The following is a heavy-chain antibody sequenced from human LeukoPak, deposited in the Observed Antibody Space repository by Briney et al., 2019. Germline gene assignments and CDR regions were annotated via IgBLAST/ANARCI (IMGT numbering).Heavy chain of an antibody. D-gene: IGHD3-10*01. Sequence: GESLKMSCKGSGFTFTSYWIGWVRQMPGKGLEWMGIIFPAESKTRYSPSFQGQVTISADKSIDTAYLQWSSLKASDTAMYYCARGYYYGSGNYFRVFDYWGQGTLVTVSS. CDR1: GFTFTSYW. CDR2: IFPAESKT. J-gene: IGHJ4*02. CDR3: ARGYYYGSGNYFRVFDY. V-gene: IGHV5-51*01.